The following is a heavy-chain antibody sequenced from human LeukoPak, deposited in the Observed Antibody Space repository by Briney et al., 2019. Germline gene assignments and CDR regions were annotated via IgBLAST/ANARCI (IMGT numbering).Heavy chain of an antibody. CDR1: GFTFSSYG. Sequence: PGGSLRLSCAASGFTFSSYGMHWVRQAPGKGLEWVAVISYDGSNKYYADSVKGRFTISRDNSKNTLYLQMNSLRAEDTAVYYCSVGATGEPYWGQGTLVTVSS. V-gene: IGHV3-30*03. D-gene: IGHD1-26*01. CDR2: ISYDGSNK. CDR3: SVGATGEPY. J-gene: IGHJ4*02.